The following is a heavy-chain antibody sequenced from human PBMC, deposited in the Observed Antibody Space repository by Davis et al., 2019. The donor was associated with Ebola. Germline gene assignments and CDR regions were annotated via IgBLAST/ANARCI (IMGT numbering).Heavy chain of an antibody. CDR1: GFPFSSYA. CDR3: ARDQSRQQLLNYGMDV. CDR2: ISYDGSNK. D-gene: IGHD6-13*01. V-gene: IGHV3-30-3*01. J-gene: IGHJ6*02. Sequence: GESLKISCAASGFPFSSYAMHSLRQAPGKGLEWVAVISYDGSNKYYADSVKGRFTISRDNSKNTLYLQINSLRAEDTAVYYCARDQSRQQLLNYGMDVWGQGTTVTVSS.